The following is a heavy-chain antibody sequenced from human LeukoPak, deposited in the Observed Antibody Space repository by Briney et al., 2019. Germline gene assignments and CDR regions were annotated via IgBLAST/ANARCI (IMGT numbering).Heavy chain of an antibody. Sequence: SEALSLTCTVSGGSFSSSSCYWGWISQPPGKGLEWIGSIDYSGSTYYNPSLKSRVTISVDTSKNQFSLKLSSVTAADTAVYYCMRFSKGQYYFDYWGQGTLVTVSS. J-gene: IGHJ4*02. CDR2: IDYSGST. V-gene: IGHV4-39*01. CDR1: GGSFSSSSCY. CDR3: MRFSKGQYYFDY. D-gene: IGHD4-11*01.